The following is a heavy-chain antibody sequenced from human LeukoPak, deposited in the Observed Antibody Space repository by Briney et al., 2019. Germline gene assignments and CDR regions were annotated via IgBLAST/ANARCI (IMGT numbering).Heavy chain of an antibody. V-gene: IGHV3-23*01. CDR1: GFSFSNYA. Sequence: GSLRLSCAASGFSFSNYAMSWVRQAPGRGLEWVSAISGRGDHTNYADSVKGRFTISRDNSKNTLYLQMNSLRAEDTAVYYCAKDRASGSGSYSYRGFDYWGQGTMVTVSS. D-gene: IGHD6-19*01. CDR2: ISGRGDHT. J-gene: IGHJ4*02. CDR3: AKDRASGSGSYSYRGFDY.